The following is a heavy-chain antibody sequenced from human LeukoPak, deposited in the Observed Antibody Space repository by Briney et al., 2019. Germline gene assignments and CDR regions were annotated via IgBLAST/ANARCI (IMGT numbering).Heavy chain of an antibody. CDR3: ATCDPMYGGYAFDI. CDR2: IYTSGST. V-gene: IGHV4-4*07. J-gene: IGHJ3*02. D-gene: IGHD4-23*01. CDR1: GGSISSYY. Sequence: PSETLSLTCTVSGGSISSYYWSWIRQPAGKGLEWIGRIYTSGSTNYNPSLKSRVTISVDTSKNQFSLKLSSVTAADTAVYYCATCDPMYGGYAFDIWGQGTMVTVSS.